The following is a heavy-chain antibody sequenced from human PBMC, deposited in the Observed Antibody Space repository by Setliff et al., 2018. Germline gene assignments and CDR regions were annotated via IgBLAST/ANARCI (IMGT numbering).Heavy chain of an antibody. CDR1: GFTFSSYG. CDR3: ARLEGFWSGYWDY. V-gene: IGHV3-30*03. CDR2: ISYDGSNK. Sequence: GESLKISCAASGFTFSSYGMHWVRQAPGKGLEWVAVISYDGSNKYYADSVKGRFTIPRDNSKSTLYLQMNSLRAEDTAVYYCARLEGFWSGYWDYWGQGTLVTVSS. D-gene: IGHD3-3*01. J-gene: IGHJ4*02.